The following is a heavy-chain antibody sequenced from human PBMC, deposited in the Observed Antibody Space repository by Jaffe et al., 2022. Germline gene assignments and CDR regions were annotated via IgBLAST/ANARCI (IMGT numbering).Heavy chain of an antibody. CDR1: GFTFSHAW. D-gene: IGHD2-15*01. Sequence: DVQLVESGGGLVKPGEALRLSCAASGFTFSHAWMSWVRQAPGKGLEWVGRIKSKSDDGTIDYAAPVKGRFTISRDDSKNMLYLQMSSLKTEDTGLYYCVIDQWVVPFGEYWGPGTLVAVSS. CDR2: IKSKSDDGTI. CDR3: VIDQWVVPFGEY. V-gene: IGHV3-15*01. J-gene: IGHJ4*02.